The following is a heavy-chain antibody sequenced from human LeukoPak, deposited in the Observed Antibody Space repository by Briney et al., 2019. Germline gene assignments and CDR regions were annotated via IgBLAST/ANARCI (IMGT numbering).Heavy chain of an antibody. CDR1: GFTFSSYG. J-gene: IGHJ4*02. CDR2: IRYDGSNK. D-gene: IGHD3-22*01. Sequence: GGSLRLSCAASGFTFSSYGMHWVRQAPGKGLEWVAFIRYDGSNKYYADSVKGRFTISRDNSKNTLYLQMNSLRAEDTAVYYCARDPVTMISYYFDYWGQGTLVTVSS. V-gene: IGHV3-30*02. CDR3: ARDPVTMISYYFDY.